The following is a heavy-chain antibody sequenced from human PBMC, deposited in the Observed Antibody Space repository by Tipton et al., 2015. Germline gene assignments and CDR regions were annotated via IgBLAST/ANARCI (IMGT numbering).Heavy chain of an antibody. V-gene: IGHV3-21*01. CDR2: ISSSSSYI. CDR1: GFTFSSYS. J-gene: IGHJ3*02. Sequence: SLRLSCAASGFTFSSYSMNWVRQAPGKGLEWVSSISSSSSYIYYADSVKGRFTISRDNAKNSLYLQMNSLRAGDTAVYYCARVSYSGSYQGAFDIWGQGTMVTVSS. D-gene: IGHD1-26*01. CDR3: ARVSYSGSYQGAFDI.